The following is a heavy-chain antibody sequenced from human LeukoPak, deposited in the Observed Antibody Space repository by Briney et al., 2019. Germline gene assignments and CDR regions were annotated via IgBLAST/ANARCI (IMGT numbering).Heavy chain of an antibody. J-gene: IGHJ4*02. Sequence: GGSLRLSCAAAGFTFSIYAMSWVRQAPGKGLEWVSGLSGSDGSTYYADSVKGRFTISRDNSKNTLFLQMNNLRAEDTAVYYCAKGLVTWDYWGQGTLVTVSS. CDR2: LSGSDGST. V-gene: IGHV3-23*01. CDR3: AKGLVTWDY. CDR1: GFTFSIYA. D-gene: IGHD3-16*02.